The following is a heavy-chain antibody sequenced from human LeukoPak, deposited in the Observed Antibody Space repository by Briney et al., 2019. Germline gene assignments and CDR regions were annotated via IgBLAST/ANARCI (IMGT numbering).Heavy chain of an antibody. D-gene: IGHD4-17*01. CDR2: ISWNSGSI. Sequence: PGGSLRLSCAASGFTFDDYAMHWVRQAPGKGLEWVSGISWNSGSIGYADSVKGRFTISRDNSKNTLYLQMNSLRAEDTAVYYCARDYGYMDVWGKGTTVTVSS. V-gene: IGHV3-9*01. J-gene: IGHJ6*03. CDR1: GFTFDDYA. CDR3: ARDYGYMDV.